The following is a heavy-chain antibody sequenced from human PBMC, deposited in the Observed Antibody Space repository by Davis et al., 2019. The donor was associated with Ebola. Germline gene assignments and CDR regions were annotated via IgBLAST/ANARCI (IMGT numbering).Heavy chain of an antibody. Sequence: PGGSLRLSCVASGFDFDIFWMSWVRQAPGKGLEWVANTNKDESEKYYVDSVRGRFTISRDNSKNSVYLHMNSLRAEDTAVYNCAKGGRSYYYYYGMDVWGQGTTVTVSS. J-gene: IGHJ6*02. CDR1: GFDFDIFW. CDR2: TNKDESEK. V-gene: IGHV3-7*03. CDR3: AKGGRSYYYYYGMDV.